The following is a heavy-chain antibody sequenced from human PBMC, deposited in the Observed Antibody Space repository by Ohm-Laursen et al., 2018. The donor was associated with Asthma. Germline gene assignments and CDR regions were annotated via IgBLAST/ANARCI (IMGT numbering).Heavy chain of an antibody. D-gene: IGHD4-23*01. Sequence: TLSLTCAVYGGSFTDYYWSWIRQHPGKGLEWIGYIYYSGRTDYNPSLQSRVTISVDTSKNQFSLKLRSVTAADTAVYYCASSMYGGKSGGGDPFDYWGQGTLVTVSS. CDR3: ASSMYGGKSGGGDPFDY. V-gene: IGHV4-31*11. CDR1: GGSFTDYY. J-gene: IGHJ4*02. CDR2: IYYSGRT.